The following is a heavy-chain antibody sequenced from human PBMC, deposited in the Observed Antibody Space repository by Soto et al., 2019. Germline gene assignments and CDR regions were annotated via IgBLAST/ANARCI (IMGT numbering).Heavy chain of an antibody. D-gene: IGHD2-2*01. J-gene: IGHJ6*02. Sequence: QVQLVESGGGVVQPGRSLRLSCAGFSFSTYNVHWVRQAPGKGLGWVAVVSSDGNNKYYADSVKGRFTISRDNSKNTVYLQTICLRGEDTAPYYCVRAGCTTCQPHACYYFGMDVWGLGTTVTVSS. CDR3: VRAGCTTCQPHACYYFGMDV. CDR1: FSFSTYN. CDR2: VSSDGNNK. V-gene: IGHV3-30-3*01.